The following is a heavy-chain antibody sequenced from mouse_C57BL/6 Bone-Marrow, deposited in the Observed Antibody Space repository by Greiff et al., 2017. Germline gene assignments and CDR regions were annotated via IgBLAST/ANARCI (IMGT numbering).Heavy chain of an antibody. CDR2: MHPNGGSP. CDR1: GYTFTNYW. V-gene: IGHV1-64*01. CDR3: ARSYDYDDYTIDY. J-gene: IGHJ4*01. Sequence: QVQLQQPGAELVKPGASVKLSCKASGYTFTNYWMHWVKQRPGQGLEWIGMMHPNGGSPDYNEKFKSEATLSVDKSSRTAYMELSSLTSEYSAVYYCARSYDYDDYTIDYWGQGTSVTVSS. D-gene: IGHD2-4*01.